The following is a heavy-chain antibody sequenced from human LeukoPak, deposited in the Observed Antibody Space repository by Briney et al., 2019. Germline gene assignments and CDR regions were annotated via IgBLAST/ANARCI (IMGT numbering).Heavy chain of an antibody. V-gene: IGHV3-74*01. J-gene: IGHJ3*02. CDR3: LTIVETTIDAFDI. CDR2: INPDDEST. Sequence: RAGGSLRLSCAAFGFTFRKYWLHWVRQAPGKGLVWVSRINPDDESTSYADSVKGRFTISRDNAKSTLYLQMNSLRAEDTAVYYCLTIVETTIDAFDIWGQGTMVTVSS. D-gene: IGHD1-26*01. CDR1: GFTFRKYW.